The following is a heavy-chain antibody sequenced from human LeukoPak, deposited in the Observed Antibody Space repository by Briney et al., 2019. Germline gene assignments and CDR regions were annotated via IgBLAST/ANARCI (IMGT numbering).Heavy chain of an antibody. D-gene: IGHD3-22*01. CDR1: GGSISSSSYY. CDR2: IYYSGST. J-gene: IGHJ4*02. CDR3: ARLGYDSSAIDY. V-gene: IGHV4-39*01. Sequence: SSETLSLTCTVSGGSISSSSYYWGWIRQPPGKGLEWIGSIYYSGSTYYNPSLKSRVTISVDTSKNQFSLKLSSVTAADTAVYYCARLGYDSSAIDYWGQGTLVTVSS.